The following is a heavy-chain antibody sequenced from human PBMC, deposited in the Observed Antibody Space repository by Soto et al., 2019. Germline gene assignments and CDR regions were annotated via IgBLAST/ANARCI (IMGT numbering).Heavy chain of an antibody. CDR2: IIPIFGTA. Sequence: ASVKVSCKASGGTFSSYAISWVRQAPGQGLEWMGGIIPIFGTANYAQKFQGRVTITADESTSTAYMELSSLRSEDTAVYYCARGRRDYYDSSGYSPIDYWGQGTLVTVSS. CDR3: ARGRRDYYDSSGYSPIDY. CDR1: GGTFSSYA. D-gene: IGHD3-22*01. J-gene: IGHJ4*02. V-gene: IGHV1-69*13.